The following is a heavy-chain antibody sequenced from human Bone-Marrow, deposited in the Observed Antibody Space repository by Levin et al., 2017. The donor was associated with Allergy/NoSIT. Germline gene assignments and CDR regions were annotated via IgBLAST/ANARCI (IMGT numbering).Heavy chain of an antibody. Sequence: ASVKVSCKASGCSFTHYAIHWVRQAPGQRLEWMGWINPVNGNTKYSQNFQGRVTITKDTSASTVYVELSSLRSEDTAVYYCAREVIPRGSSRQWLPLDWFDPWGQGTLVTVSS. V-gene: IGHV1-3*01. J-gene: IGHJ5*02. D-gene: IGHD5-12*01. CDR1: GCSFTHYA. CDR2: INPVNGNT. CDR3: AREVIPRGSSRQWLPLDWFDP.